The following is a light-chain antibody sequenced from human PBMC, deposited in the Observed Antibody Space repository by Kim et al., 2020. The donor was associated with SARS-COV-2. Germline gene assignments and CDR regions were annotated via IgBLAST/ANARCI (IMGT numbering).Light chain of an antibody. V-gene: IGLV1-44*01. J-gene: IGLJ1*01. CDR3: AAWDDSLGGYV. Sequence: QSVLTQPPSASGTPGQRVTISCSGSSSNIGSNTVNWYQQLPGTAPKLLIIGNNQRPSGVPDRFSGSKSGTSGSLAISGLESEDEADYYCAAWDDSLGGYVFGTGTKVTVL. CDR1: SSNIGSNT. CDR2: GNN.